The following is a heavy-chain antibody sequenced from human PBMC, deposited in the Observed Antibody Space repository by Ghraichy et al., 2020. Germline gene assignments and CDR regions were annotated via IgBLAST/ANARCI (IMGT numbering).Heavy chain of an antibody. CDR1: GFTFDDYT. CDR2: ISWDGGST. J-gene: IGHJ6*02. Sequence: GGSLRLSCAASGFTFDDYTMHWVRQAPGKGLEWVSLISWDGGSTYYADSVKGRFTISRDNSKNSLYLQMNSLRTEDTALYYCAKGLIAVGGPWNGMDVWGQGTTVTVSS. CDR3: AKGLIAVGGPWNGMDV. V-gene: IGHV3-43*01. D-gene: IGHD6-19*01.